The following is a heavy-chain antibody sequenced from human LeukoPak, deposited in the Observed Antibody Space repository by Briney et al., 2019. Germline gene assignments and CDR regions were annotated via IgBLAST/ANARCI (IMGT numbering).Heavy chain of an antibody. D-gene: IGHD3-22*01. CDR3: ARAYYYDSSGYADY. CDR2: IIPIFGTA. CDR1: GGTFSSYA. V-gene: IGHV1-69*13. Sequence: SVKVYCKASGGTFSSYAISWVRQAPGQGLEWMGGIIPIFGTANYAQKFQGRVTITADESTSTAYMELSSLRSEDTAVYYCARAYYYDSSGYADYWGQGTLVTVSS. J-gene: IGHJ4*02.